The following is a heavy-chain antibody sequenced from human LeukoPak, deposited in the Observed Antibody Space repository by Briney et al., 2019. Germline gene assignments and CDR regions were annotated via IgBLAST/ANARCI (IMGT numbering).Heavy chain of an antibody. D-gene: IGHD6-13*01. CDR1: GYTFTSYD. CDR2: MNPNSGHT. V-gene: IGHV1-8*01. Sequence: ASVKVSCKASGYTFTSYDINWVRQATGQGLEWMGWMNPNSGHTGYAQKFQGRVTMTRNTSISTAYMELSSLRSEDTAVYYCASFSSSSRWENAFDIWGQGTMVTVS. CDR3: ASFSSSSRWENAFDI. J-gene: IGHJ3*02.